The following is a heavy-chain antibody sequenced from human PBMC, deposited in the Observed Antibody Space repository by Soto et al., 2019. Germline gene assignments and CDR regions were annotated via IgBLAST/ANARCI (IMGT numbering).Heavy chain of an antibody. CDR1: GFTFSSYW. Sequence: GGSLRLSCAASGFTFSSYWMSWVRQAPGKGLEWVANIKQDGSEKYYVDSVKGRFTISRDNAKNSLYLQMNSLRAEDTAVYYCARWSVGDSRSYSSASDYWGQGTLVTVSS. V-gene: IGHV3-7*01. D-gene: IGHD3-10*01. CDR3: ARWSVGDSRSYSSASDY. J-gene: IGHJ4*02. CDR2: IKQDGSEK.